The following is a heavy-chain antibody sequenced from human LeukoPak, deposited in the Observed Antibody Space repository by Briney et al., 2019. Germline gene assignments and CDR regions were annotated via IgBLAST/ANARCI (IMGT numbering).Heavy chain of an antibody. Sequence: PGGSLSLSCAVSGFTFSSYAMSWVRQAPGRGLEWVSVISDSGDYTSYADSVRGRFTISRDNSRNTLYLQMISLRPEDTAVYYCAKDTSIGKYCTNGVCSPFDYWGQGTLVTVSS. CDR2: ISDSGDYT. CDR1: GFTFSSYA. D-gene: IGHD2-8*01. J-gene: IGHJ4*02. CDR3: AKDTSIGKYCTNGVCSPFDY. V-gene: IGHV3-23*01.